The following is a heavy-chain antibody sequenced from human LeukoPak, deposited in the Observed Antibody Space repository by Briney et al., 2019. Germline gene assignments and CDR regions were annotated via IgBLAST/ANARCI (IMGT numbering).Heavy chain of an antibody. D-gene: IGHD3-10*01. CDR1: GFTFSSYS. CDR2: ISSSSSDI. J-gene: IGHJ4*02. CDR3: ASNSLVRGKGTDY. V-gene: IGHV3-21*01. Sequence: PGGSLRLSCAASGFTFSSYSMNWVRQAPGKGLEWVSSISSSSSDIYYVDSVKGRFTISRDNAKNSLYLQMNSLRAEDTAVYYCASNSLVRGKGTDYWGQGTLVTVSS.